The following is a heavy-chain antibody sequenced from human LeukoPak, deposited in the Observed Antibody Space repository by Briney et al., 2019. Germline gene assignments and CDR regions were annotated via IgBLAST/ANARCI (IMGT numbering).Heavy chain of an antibody. CDR1: GYIFSNYW. J-gene: IGHJ5*01. Sequence: GESLKISCTGSGYIFSNYWIGWVRQMPGKGLEWMGIIYPGDSDMRYSPSFQGQVIMSADKSISTVYLQWRSLKASDTATYYCARLSRPHILDSNWFDSWGQGSLVTIYS. D-gene: IGHD3-9*01. CDR3: ARLSRPHILDSNWFDS. CDR2: IYPGDSDM. V-gene: IGHV5-51*01.